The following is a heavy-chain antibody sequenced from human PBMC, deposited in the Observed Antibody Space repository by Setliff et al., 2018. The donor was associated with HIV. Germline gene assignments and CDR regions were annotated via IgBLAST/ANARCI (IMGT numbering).Heavy chain of an antibody. CDR3: ARYSGSYFDY. D-gene: IGHD1-26*01. V-gene: IGHV3-11*03. CDR1: GFTFSDYF. J-gene: IGHJ4*02. CDR2: ISSSSSYT. Sequence: GGSLRLSCAASGFTFSDYFMSWIRQAPGKGLEWVSYISSSSSYTNYADSVKGRFTISRDNAKNSLHLQMNSLRAEDTAVYYCARYSGSYFDYWGQGSLVTSPQ.